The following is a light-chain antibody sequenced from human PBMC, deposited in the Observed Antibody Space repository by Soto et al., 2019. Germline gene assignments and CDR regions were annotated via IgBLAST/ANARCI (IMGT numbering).Light chain of an antibody. CDR3: QHYGSSPRWT. J-gene: IGKJ1*01. CDR1: QGIGDT. V-gene: IGKV3-20*01. Sequence: EIVMTQSPATLSVSPGEGATLSCRASQGIGDTLAWYQQKPGQAPRLLIFGASSRATGIPDRFSGSGSGTDFTLTISRLEAEDFAVYYCQHYGSSPRWTFGQGTKVDIK. CDR2: GAS.